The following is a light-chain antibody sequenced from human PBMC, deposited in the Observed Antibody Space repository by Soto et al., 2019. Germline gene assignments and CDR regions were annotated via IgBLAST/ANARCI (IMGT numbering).Light chain of an antibody. J-gene: IGKJ1*01. CDR3: QQYNSYSPWT. V-gene: IGKV1-5*03. CDR1: RTISSW. Sequence: DIQMTQSPSTLSASVGERVTITCRPSRTISSWLAWYQQKPGKAPKLLIYKASSLESGVPSRFSGSGSGTEFTLTISSPQPDDFATYYCQQYNSYSPWTFGQGTKVEIK. CDR2: KAS.